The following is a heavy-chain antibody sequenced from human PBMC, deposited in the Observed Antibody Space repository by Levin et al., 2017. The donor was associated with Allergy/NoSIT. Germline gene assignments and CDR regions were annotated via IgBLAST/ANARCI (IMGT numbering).Heavy chain of an antibody. CDR3: ARLSLGWLVMDY. D-gene: IGHD6-19*01. CDR1: GGSISSSSYY. V-gene: IGHV4-39*01. J-gene: IGHJ4*02. Sequence: ASETLSLTCTVSGGSISSSSYYWGWIRQPPGKGLEWIGSIYYSGSTYYNPSLKSRVTISVDTSKNQFSLKLSSVTAADTAVYYCARLSLGWLVMDYWGQGTLVTVSS. CDR2: IYYSGST.